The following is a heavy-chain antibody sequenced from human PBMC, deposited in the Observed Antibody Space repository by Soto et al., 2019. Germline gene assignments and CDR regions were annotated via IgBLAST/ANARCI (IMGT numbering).Heavy chain of an antibody. J-gene: IGHJ3*02. CDR1: GYTFTSYD. D-gene: IGHD2-2*01. Sequence: VKVSCKASGYTFTSYDISWVRQAPGQGLEWMGWISAYNGNTNYAQKLQGRVTMTTDTSTSTAYMELRSLRSDDTAVYYCARDAIVVVPRGDAFDIWGQGTMVTVSS. CDR2: ISAYNGNT. CDR3: ARDAIVVVPRGDAFDI. V-gene: IGHV1-18*01.